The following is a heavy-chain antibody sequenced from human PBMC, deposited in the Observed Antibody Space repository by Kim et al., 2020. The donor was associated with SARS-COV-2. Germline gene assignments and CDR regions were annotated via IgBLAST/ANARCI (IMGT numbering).Heavy chain of an antibody. CDR2: SGNKASSHTT. CDR1: RFSLSDHY. CDR3: CRGYSGGPIYAFDI. Sequence: GGSLRLSCVTSRFSLSDHYIDWVRQGPGKGLEWVGRSGNKASSHTTEYAASVKDRFTISRDDSKNSLYLQMYSLKTEDTAVYYCCRGYSGGPIYAFDIWGRGTGVTVSS. D-gene: IGHD6-19*01. J-gene: IGHJ3*02. V-gene: IGHV3-72*01.